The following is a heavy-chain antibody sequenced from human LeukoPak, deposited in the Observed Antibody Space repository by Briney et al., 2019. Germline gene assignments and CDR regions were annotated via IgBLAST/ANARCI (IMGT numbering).Heavy chain of an antibody. CDR2: MNPNSGNT. CDR1: GYTFTSDD. CDR3: ARDRLYYYGSGSYKVDP. J-gene: IGHJ5*02. D-gene: IGHD3-10*01. V-gene: IGHV1-8*01. Sequence: ASVKFSCKASGYTFTSDDINCVRQATGQGLEWMGWMNPNSGNTGYAQKFQGRVTMTRNTSISTAYMELSSLRSEDTAVYYWARDRLYYYGSGSYKVDPWGQGTLVTVSS.